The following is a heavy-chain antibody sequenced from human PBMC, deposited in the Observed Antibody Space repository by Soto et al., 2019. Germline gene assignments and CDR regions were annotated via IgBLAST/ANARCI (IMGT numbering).Heavy chain of an antibody. CDR1: GGSISSSNW. J-gene: IGHJ6*02. CDR3: ARDQKRITMVRGVIIHYYYGMDV. D-gene: IGHD3-10*01. V-gene: IGHV4-4*01. CDR2: IYHSGST. Sequence: SETLSLTCAVSGGSISSSNWWSRVRQPPGKGLEWIGEIYHSGSTNYNPSLKSRVTISVDKSKNQFSLKLSSVTAADTAVYCCARDQKRITMVRGVIIHYYYGMDVWGQGTTVTVSS.